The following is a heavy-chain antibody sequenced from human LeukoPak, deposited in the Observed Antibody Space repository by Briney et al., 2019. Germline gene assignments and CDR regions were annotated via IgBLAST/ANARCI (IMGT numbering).Heavy chain of an antibody. CDR3: ARENSGSYREFDY. J-gene: IGHJ4*02. V-gene: IGHV4-4*07. D-gene: IGHD1-26*01. CDR2: IYTSGST. CDR1: GGSISNYY. Sequence: SETQSLTCTVSGGSISNYYWSWIRQPAGKGLEWIGRIYTSGSTNYNASLKSRVSMSVDTSKNQFSLKLSSVTAADTAVFYCARENSGSYREFDYWGQGTLVTVSS.